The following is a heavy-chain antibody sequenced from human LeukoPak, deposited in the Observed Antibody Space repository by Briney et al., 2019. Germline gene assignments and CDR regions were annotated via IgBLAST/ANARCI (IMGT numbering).Heavy chain of an antibody. Sequence: PSETLSLTCTVSGGSISSSSYYWGWIRQPPGKGLEWIGSIYYSGSTYYNPSLKSRVTISVDTSKNQFSLKLSSVTAADTAVYYCARDSRKWLVHFDYWGQGTLVTVSS. V-gene: IGHV4-39*07. D-gene: IGHD6-19*01. J-gene: IGHJ4*02. CDR2: IYYSGST. CDR1: GGSISSSSYY. CDR3: ARDSRKWLVHFDY.